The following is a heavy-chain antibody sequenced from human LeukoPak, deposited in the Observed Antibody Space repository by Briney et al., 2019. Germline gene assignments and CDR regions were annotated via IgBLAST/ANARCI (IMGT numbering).Heavy chain of an antibody. CDR1: GGSISSSSYY. CDR2: IYYTGRT. CDR3: ATTLYCDSSSCYDAFDI. Sequence: PSETLSLTCTVSGGSISSSSYYWAWIRQTPGTGLEWIGSIYYTGRTYYNPSLKSRVTMSVDTSKNQFSLKLSPVTAGDTAVYYCATTLYCDSSSCYDAFDIWGLGTKVTVSS. J-gene: IGHJ3*02. D-gene: IGHD2-2*01. V-gene: IGHV4-39*01.